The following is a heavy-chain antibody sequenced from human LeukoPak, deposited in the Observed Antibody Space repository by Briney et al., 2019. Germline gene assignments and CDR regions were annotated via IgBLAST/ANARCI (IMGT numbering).Heavy chain of an antibody. J-gene: IGHJ6*02. D-gene: IGHD2-2*01. CDR1: GYSFTSYW. CDR3: ARRGYCSSTSCTGMDV. Sequence: GESLKISRKGSGYSFTSYWIGWVRQKPGKGLEWMGIIYPGDSDTRYSPSFQGQVTISADKSISTAYLQWSSLKASDTAMYYCARRGYCSSTSCTGMDVWGQGTTVTVSS. CDR2: IYPGDSDT. V-gene: IGHV5-51*01.